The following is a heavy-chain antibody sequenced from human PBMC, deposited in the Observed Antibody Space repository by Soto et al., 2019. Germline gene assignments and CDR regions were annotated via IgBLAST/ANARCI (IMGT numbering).Heavy chain of an antibody. CDR1: GGTFSSQT. Sequence: QVQLVQSGAEVKEPGSSVKVSCKVSGGTFSSQTINWVRQVPGQGLEWMGSVIPIIGEGKYAQSFLGRVTITAARSTRKAYLEPSCLRSEAPAVYYGGRPAVNDLDADSSAFDIWGQGTMVTVSS. V-gene: IGHV1-69*02. CDR3: GRPAVNDLDADSSAFDI. D-gene: IGHD1-1*01. CDR2: VIPIIGEG. J-gene: IGHJ3*02.